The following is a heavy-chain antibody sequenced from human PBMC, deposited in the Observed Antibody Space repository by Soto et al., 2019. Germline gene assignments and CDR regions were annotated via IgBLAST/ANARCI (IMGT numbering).Heavy chain of an antibody. V-gene: IGHV3-74*01. D-gene: IGHD6-13*01. CDR2: INSDGSST. CDR3: ARSGLAAAGIDY. J-gene: IGHJ4*02. CDR1: GDTFSSYW. Sequence: GGSLRLSCAASGDTFSSYWMHWVRQAPGKGLVWVSRINSDGSSTSYADSVKGRFTISRDNAKNTLYLQMNSLRAEDTAVYYSARSGLAAAGIDYWGQGTLVTVSS.